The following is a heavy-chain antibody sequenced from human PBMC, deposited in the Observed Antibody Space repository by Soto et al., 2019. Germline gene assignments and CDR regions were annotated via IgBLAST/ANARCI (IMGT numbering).Heavy chain of an antibody. Sequence: QVQLVQSGAEVKKPGSSVKVSCKASGGTFSSYAISWVRQAPGQGLEWMGGIIPIFGTANYAQKFQGRVTMTADKSTSTAYMELSSLRAEDTAVYYCARNRACSGGSCYSPSYYYYYGMDVWGQGTTVTVSS. CDR1: GGTFSSYA. CDR3: ARNRACSGGSCYSPSYYYYYGMDV. J-gene: IGHJ6*02. CDR2: IIPIFGTA. V-gene: IGHV1-69*06. D-gene: IGHD2-15*01.